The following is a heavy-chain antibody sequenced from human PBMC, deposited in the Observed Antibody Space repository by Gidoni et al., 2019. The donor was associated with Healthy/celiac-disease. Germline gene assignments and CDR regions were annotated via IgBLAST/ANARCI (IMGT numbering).Heavy chain of an antibody. J-gene: IGHJ6*02. D-gene: IGHD3-10*01. CDR3: ARGFRGNQMVRGVIGPSSHLRYYYGMDV. CDR1: GGSFSGYY. Sequence: QVQLQQWGAGLLKPSETLSLTCAVYGGSFSGYYWSWIRQPQGKGLEWIGEINHSGSTNYNPSLKSRVTISVDTSKNQFSLKLSSVTAADTAVYYCARGFRGNQMVRGVIGPSSHLRYYYGMDVWGQGTTVTVSS. CDR2: INHSGST. V-gene: IGHV4-34*01.